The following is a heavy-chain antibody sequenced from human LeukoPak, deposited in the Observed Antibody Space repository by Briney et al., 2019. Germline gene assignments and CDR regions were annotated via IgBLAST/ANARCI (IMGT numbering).Heavy chain of an antibody. CDR3: APDAYYGGNSDY. J-gene: IGHJ4*02. V-gene: IGHV1-69*13. Sequence: SVKVSCKASGGTFNSYAISWVRQAPGQGLEWMGGIIPIFGTANYAQKFQGRVTITADESTSTAYMELSSLRSEDTAVYYCAPDAYYGGNSDYWGQGTLVTVSS. D-gene: IGHD4-23*01. CDR2: IIPIFGTA. CDR1: GGTFNSYA.